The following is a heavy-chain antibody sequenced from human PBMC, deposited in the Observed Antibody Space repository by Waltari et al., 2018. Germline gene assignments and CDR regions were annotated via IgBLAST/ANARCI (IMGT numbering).Heavy chain of an antibody. Sequence: QVQLQESGPGLVKPSQTLSLTCTVSGGSISSGGYYWSWIRQHPGTGLEWIGYSYYSGSTYYNPSLKSRVNISVDTSKNQFSLKLSYVTAADTAVYYCARESRGHSSSLDYWGQGTLVTVSS. V-gene: IGHV4-31*03. J-gene: IGHJ4*02. CDR3: ARESRGHSSSLDY. D-gene: IGHD6-6*01. CDR2: SYYSGST. CDR1: GGSISSGGYY.